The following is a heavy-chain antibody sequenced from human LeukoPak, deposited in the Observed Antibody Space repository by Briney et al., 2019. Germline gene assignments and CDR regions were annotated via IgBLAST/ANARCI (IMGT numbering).Heavy chain of an antibody. CDR2: ISGSGGST. CDR1: GFTFSSYA. Sequence: GGSLSLSCAASGFTFSSYAMSWVRQAPGKGLEWVSAISGSGGSTYYADSVKGRFTISRDNSKNTLYLQMNSLRAEDTAVYYCAKPTNWNYYYYGMDVWGQGTTVTVSS. CDR3: AKPTNWNYYYYGMDV. D-gene: IGHD1-1*01. J-gene: IGHJ6*02. V-gene: IGHV3-23*01.